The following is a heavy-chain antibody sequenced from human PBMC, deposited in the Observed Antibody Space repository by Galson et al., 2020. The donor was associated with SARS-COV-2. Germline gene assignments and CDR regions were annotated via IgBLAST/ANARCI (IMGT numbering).Heavy chain of an antibody. D-gene: IGHD6-19*01. CDR3: AREVAGMHNWFDP. CDR2: ISSSSSYI. V-gene: IGHV3-21*01. J-gene: IGHJ5*02. Sequence: GESLKTPCAASGYTFSSYSMNWVRQAPGKGLEWVASISSSSSYIYYADSVKGRFTISRDNAKNSLYLQMNSLRAEDTAVYYCAREVAGMHNWFDPWGQGTLVTVSS. CDR1: GYTFSSYS.